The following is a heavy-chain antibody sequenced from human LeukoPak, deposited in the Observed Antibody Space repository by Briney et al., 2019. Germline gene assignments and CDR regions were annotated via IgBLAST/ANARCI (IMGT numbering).Heavy chain of an antibody. Sequence: GGSLRLSCAASGFTFSDHYMDWVRQAPGKGLEWVGRIRNKAMSYTTEYAASVKGRFTISRDDSKNSLYLQMNSLKTEDTAVYYCARAPSVHYSGDYGYFDYWGQGTLVTVSS. J-gene: IGHJ4*02. CDR2: IRNKAMSYTT. V-gene: IGHV3-72*01. CDR1: GFTFSDHY. D-gene: IGHD4-17*01. CDR3: ARAPSVHYSGDYGYFDY.